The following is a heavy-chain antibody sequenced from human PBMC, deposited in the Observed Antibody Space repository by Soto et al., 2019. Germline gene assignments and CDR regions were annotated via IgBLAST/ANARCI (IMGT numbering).Heavy chain of an antibody. J-gene: IGHJ1*01. CDR1: GGSISSCGYS. CDR2: IYHSGST. Sequence: QLQLQESGSGLVKPSQTLSLTCAVSGGSISSCGYSWSWIRQPPGKGLEWIGYIYHSGSTYYNPSLKSRVTISVDRSKNQFSLKLSSVTAADTAVYYCARGVDSYYAFFQHWGQGTLVTVSS. D-gene: IGHD2-2*01. CDR3: ARGVDSYYAFFQH. V-gene: IGHV4-30-2*01.